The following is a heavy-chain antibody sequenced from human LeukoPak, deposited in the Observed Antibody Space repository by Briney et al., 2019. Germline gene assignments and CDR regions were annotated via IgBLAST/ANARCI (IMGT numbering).Heavy chain of an antibody. V-gene: IGHV4-34*01. Sequence: PSETLSLTCAVYGGSFSGYYWSWFRQPPGKGREGIGEINHSGSTNYNPSLKSRVTISVDTSKNQFSLKLSSVTAADTAFYYCASQGHHGKIVGTTLSYFYMDVWGKGTTVTVS. J-gene: IGHJ6*03. CDR1: GGSFSGYY. CDR2: INHSGST. D-gene: IGHD1-26*01. CDR3: ASQGHHGKIVGTTLSYFYMDV.